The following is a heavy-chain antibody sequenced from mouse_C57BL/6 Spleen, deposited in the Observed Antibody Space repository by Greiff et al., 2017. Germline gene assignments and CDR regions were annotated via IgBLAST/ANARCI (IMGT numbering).Heavy chain of an antibody. CDR2: ISYDGSH. CDR1: GYSITSGYY. CDR3: ARAYYSNSYFDY. Sequence: VQLKESGPGLVKPSQSLSLTCSVTGYSITSGYYWNWIRQFPGNKLEWMGYISYDGSHYYTPSLNNRISITRDTSKTQFFLKLNSVTTEDTATYYCARAYYSNSYFDYWGQGTTLTVSS. J-gene: IGHJ2*01. D-gene: IGHD2-5*01. V-gene: IGHV3-6*01.